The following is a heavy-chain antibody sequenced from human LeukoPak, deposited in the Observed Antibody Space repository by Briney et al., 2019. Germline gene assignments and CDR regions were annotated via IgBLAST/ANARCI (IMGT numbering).Heavy chain of an antibody. J-gene: IGHJ4*02. Sequence: SETLSLTCTVSGGSFSSSTYYWGWIRQPPGKGLERIGSVYYSGSTYYNQSLKSRVTISVDTSKNQFSLKLTSVTAADTAVYYCARPYYDSSGYYPWYFDYWGQGTLVTVSS. D-gene: IGHD3-22*01. CDR1: GGSFSSSTYY. V-gene: IGHV4-39*01. CDR3: ARPYYDSSGYYPWYFDY. CDR2: VYYSGST.